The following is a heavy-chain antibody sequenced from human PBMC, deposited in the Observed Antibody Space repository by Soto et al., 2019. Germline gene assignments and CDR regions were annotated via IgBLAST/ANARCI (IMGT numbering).Heavy chain of an antibody. CDR1: GFTFSSYA. V-gene: IGHV3-23*01. D-gene: IGHD2-21*02. CDR3: AKRLNTYYFDY. J-gene: IGHJ4*02. CDR2: ISGSGRST. Sequence: PGGSLRLSCATSGFTFSSYAMSWVRQAPGKGLEWASAISGSGRSTYHADSVKGRLTISRDNSQNTLYLQMKSLRAEDTAVYYCAKRLNTYYFDYWGQGTLVTVSS.